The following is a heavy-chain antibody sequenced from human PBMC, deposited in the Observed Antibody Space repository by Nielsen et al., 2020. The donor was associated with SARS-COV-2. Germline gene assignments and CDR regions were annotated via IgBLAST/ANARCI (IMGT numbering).Heavy chain of an antibody. V-gene: IGHV4-59*01. CDR3: ARKVGAHDY. CDR2: IHYSGIT. J-gene: IGHJ4*02. D-gene: IGHD1-26*01. Sequence: GSLGLSCTVSGASISSSYWSWIRQPPGKGLEWIGYIHYSGITNYNPSLKSRVTMSVDTSNNHFSLRLSAVTAADTAVYYCARKVGAHDYWGQGTLVTVS. CDR1: GASISSSY.